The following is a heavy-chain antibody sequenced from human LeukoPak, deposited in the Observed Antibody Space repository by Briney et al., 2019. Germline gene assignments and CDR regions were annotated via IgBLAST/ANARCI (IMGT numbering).Heavy chain of an antibody. Sequence: GRSLRLSCAASGFTFSSYGMHWVRQAPGKGLEWVAVISYDGSNKYYADSVKGRFTISRDNSKDTLYLQMNSLRAEDTAVYYCAKDSKDYYDSSGDYYYGMDVWGQGTTVTVSS. CDR2: ISYDGSNK. D-gene: IGHD3-22*01. CDR1: GFTFSSYG. CDR3: AKDSKDYYDSSGDYYYGMDV. J-gene: IGHJ6*02. V-gene: IGHV3-30*18.